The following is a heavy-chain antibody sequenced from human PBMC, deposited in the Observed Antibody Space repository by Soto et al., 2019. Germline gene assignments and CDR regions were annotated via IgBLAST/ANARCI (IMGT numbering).Heavy chain of an antibody. CDR2: IIPILGIA. D-gene: IGHD4-17*01. Sequence: GASVKVSCKASGGTFSSYTISWVRQAPGQGLEWMGRIIPILGIANYAQKFQGRVTITADKSTSTAYMELSSLRSEDTAVYYCASWRADYGDYLRYWGQGTLVTVSS. J-gene: IGHJ4*02. CDR3: ASWRADYGDYLRY. V-gene: IGHV1-69*02. CDR1: GGTFSSYT.